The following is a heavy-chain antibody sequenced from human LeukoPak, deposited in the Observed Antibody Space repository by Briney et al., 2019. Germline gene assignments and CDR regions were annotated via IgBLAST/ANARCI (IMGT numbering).Heavy chain of an antibody. J-gene: IGHJ3*02. Sequence: SVEVSCKASGGTFSSYAISWVRQAPGQGLEWMGGIIPIFGTANYAQKFQGRVTITADKSTSTAYMELSSLRSEDTAVYYCARGGERYCGGDCYSDGAFDIWGQGTMVTVSS. CDR3: ARGGERYCGGDCYSDGAFDI. CDR2: IIPIFGTA. V-gene: IGHV1-69*06. D-gene: IGHD2-21*02. CDR1: GGTFSSYA.